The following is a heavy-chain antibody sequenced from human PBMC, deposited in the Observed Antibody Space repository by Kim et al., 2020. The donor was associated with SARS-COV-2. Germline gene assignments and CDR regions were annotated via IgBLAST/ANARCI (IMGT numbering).Heavy chain of an antibody. Sequence: GGSLRLSCAASGFTFSSYEMNCVRQAPGKGLEWVSYISSSGSTIYYADSVKGRFTISRDNAKNSLYLQMNSLRAEDTAVYYCAREVGSDFWSGYYRTYNWFDPWGQGTLVTVSS. V-gene: IGHV3-48*03. D-gene: IGHD3-3*01. CDR1: GFTFSSYE. CDR2: ISSSGSTI. CDR3: AREVGSDFWSGYYRTYNWFDP. J-gene: IGHJ5*02.